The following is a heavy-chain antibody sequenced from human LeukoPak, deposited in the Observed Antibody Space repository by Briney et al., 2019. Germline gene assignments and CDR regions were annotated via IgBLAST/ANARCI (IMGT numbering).Heavy chain of an antibody. CDR2: IYYSGST. V-gene: IGHV4-39*07. D-gene: IGHD6-13*01. J-gene: IGHJ4*02. Sequence: SETLSLTCTVSGGSITSSDYWWAWIRLPPGRGLEWIGSIYYSGSTYYNPPLKSRATISVDTSKNQFSLKLSSVTAADAAVYFCARRSSSWYYFEDWGQGTLVTVSS. CDR1: GGSITSSDYW. CDR3: ARRSSSWYYFED.